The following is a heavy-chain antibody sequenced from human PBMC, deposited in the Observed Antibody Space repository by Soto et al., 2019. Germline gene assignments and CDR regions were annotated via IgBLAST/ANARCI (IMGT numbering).Heavy chain of an antibody. V-gene: IGHV1-18*01. CDR1: GYTFSKYC. J-gene: IGHJ4*02. CDR3: ARAALSYSGSYYSVH. D-gene: IGHD1-26*01. CDR2: NSAYNGNV. Sequence: ASVNVSCKASGYTFSKYCINWVRQAPGQGLEWMGWNSAYNGNVNYVQKFQGRLTMTTDTSTSTAYMELRSLRSDDAAVYYCARAALSYSGSYYSVHWGQGTLVTVSS.